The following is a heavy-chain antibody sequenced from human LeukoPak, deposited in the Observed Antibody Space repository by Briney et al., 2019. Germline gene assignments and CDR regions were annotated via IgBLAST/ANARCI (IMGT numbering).Heavy chain of an antibody. CDR1: GYSFTSYW. CDR2: IDPSDSYT. V-gene: IGHV5-10-1*01. J-gene: IGHJ5*02. CDR3: ARPNPPLTMVGPNWFDP. Sequence: GESLKISCKGSGYSFTSYWISWVRQMPGKGLEWMGRIDPSDSYTNYSPSFQGHVTISADKSISTASLQWSSLKASDTAMYYCARPNPPLTMVGPNWFDPWGQGTLVTVSS. D-gene: IGHD4/OR15-4a*01.